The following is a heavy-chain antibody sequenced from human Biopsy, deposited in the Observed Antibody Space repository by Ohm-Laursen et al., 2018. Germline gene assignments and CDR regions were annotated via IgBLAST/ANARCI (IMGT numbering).Heavy chain of an antibody. D-gene: IGHD1-26*01. V-gene: IGHV4-59*01. J-gene: IGHJ3*02. Sequence: SETLSLTCSVSGGSITGYEWSWIRLAPGKGLEWIGYIYYSGGTKYNPSRASRVTFSVDMSKSQFSLKLYSVTAADTAVYYCARVEAGTYNALDIWGQGTLVAVSA. CDR1: GGSITGYE. CDR2: IYYSGGT. CDR3: ARVEAGTYNALDI.